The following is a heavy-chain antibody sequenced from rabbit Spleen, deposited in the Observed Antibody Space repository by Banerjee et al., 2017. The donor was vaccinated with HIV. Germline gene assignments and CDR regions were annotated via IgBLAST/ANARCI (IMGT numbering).Heavy chain of an antibody. CDR2: IYTASSGST. CDR3: ARGRSISYWDL. Sequence: QEQLVESGGGLVQPEGSLTLTCKASGFDFSSNAMCWVRQAPGKGLEWIGCIYTASSGSTYYASWAKGRFTISKTSSTTVDLKMTSLTAADTATYFCARGRSISYWDLWGPGTLVTVS. V-gene: IGHV1S45*01. CDR1: GFDFSSNA. D-gene: IGHD1-1*01. J-gene: IGHJ4*01.